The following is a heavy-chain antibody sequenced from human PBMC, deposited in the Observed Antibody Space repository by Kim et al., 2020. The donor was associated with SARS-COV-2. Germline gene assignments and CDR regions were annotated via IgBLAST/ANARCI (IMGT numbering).Heavy chain of an antibody. CDR2: ISSSGSTI. Sequence: GGSLRLSCAASGFTFSSYEMNWVRQAPGKGLEWVSYISSSGSTIYYADSVKGRFTISRDNAKNSLYLQMNSLRAEDTAVYYCAREIYNWNDVWGQGTLVTVSS. CDR1: GFTFSSYE. CDR3: AREIYNWNDV. J-gene: IGHJ5*02. V-gene: IGHV3-48*03.